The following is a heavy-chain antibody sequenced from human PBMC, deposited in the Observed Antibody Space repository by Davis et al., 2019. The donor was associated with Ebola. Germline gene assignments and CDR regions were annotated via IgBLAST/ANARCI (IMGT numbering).Heavy chain of an antibody. CDR1: GFTFSSYG. CDR3: ARRSSQALD. Sequence: PGGSLRLSCAASGFTFSSYGMHWVRQAPGKGLEWVAVISYDGSNKYYADSVKGRFIISRDNAKNSLYLQMNSLRAEDTAVYYCARRSSQALDWGQGTLVTVSS. J-gene: IGHJ4*02. CDR2: ISYDGSNK. V-gene: IGHV3-30*03. D-gene: IGHD6-6*01.